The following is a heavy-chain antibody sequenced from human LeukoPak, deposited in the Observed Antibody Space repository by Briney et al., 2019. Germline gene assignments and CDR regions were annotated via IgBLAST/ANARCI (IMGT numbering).Heavy chain of an antibody. Sequence: GGSLRLSCAASGFTFSSYLMSWVRQAPGRGLEWVPTITDNGVGTYYAYSVKGRFTISRDNSKNTLFLQMDSLRAEDTALYYCARRLCSGGVCSSFDYWGQGTLVTVSS. V-gene: IGHV3-23*01. CDR1: GFTFSSYL. CDR3: ARRLCSGGVCSSFDY. CDR2: ITDNGVGT. D-gene: IGHD2-15*01. J-gene: IGHJ4*02.